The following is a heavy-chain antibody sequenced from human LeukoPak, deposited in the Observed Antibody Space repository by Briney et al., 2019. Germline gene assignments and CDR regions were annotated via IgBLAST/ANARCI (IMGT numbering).Heavy chain of an antibody. D-gene: IGHD3-9*01. CDR1: VGSFSGYY. V-gene: IGHV4-34*01. CDR3: ARHSRTYHDILTGPYGGYFDY. CDR2: INHSGST. J-gene: IGHJ4*02. Sequence: SETLSLTCAVYVGSFSGYYWSWIRQPPGKGLGWIGEINHSGSTNYNPSLKSRVTISVDTSKNQFSLKLSSVTAADTAVYYCARHSRTYHDILTGPYGGYFDYWGQRTLVTVSS.